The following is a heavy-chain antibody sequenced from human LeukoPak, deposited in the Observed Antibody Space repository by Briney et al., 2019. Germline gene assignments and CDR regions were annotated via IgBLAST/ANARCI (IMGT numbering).Heavy chain of an antibody. J-gene: IGHJ4*02. CDR1: GYTFTGYY. V-gene: IGHV1-2*02. D-gene: IGHD4-17*01. Sequence: ASVKVSCKASGYTFTGYYMHWVRQAPGQGLEWMGWINPNSGGTNYAQKFQGRVTMTRDTSISTAYMELSRLRSDDTAVYYCARGTVTTFEGFDYWGQGTLVTVSS. CDR2: INPNSGGT. CDR3: ARGTVTTFEGFDY.